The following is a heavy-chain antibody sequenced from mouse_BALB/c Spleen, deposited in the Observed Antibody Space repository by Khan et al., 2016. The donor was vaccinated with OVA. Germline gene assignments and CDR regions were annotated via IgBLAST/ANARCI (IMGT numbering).Heavy chain of an antibody. J-gene: IGHJ4*01. CDR3: ARLTLRLDY. Sequence: QVQLKESGSELVRPGVSVKISCKGSGYTFTDYGMHWVRQSPAKSLEWIGVITTYSGDTNYNQKFKGKATMTVDKSSSTAYMELARLTSEDSAIYYCARLTLRLDYWGQGTSVTVSS. D-gene: IGHD1-1*01. CDR2: ITTYSGDT. CDR1: GYTFTDYG. V-gene: IGHV1S137*01.